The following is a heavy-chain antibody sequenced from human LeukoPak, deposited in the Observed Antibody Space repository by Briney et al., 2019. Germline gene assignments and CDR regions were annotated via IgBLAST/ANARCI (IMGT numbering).Heavy chain of an antibody. CDR3: ARDWYYGSGSYSGDY. CDR2: INAANGNT. V-gene: IGHV1-3*01. J-gene: IGHJ4*02. CDR1: GYTFTSYA. Sequence: ALVKVSCKASGYTFTSYAMHWVRQAPGQRLEWMGWINAANGNTKYAQRFQGRVTITRDTTASTVCMELSSLTSEDTAVYYCARDWYYGSGSYSGDYWGQGTLVTVSS. D-gene: IGHD3-10*01.